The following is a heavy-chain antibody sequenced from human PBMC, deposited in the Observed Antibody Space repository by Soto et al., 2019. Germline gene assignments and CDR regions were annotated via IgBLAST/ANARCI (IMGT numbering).Heavy chain of an antibody. CDR1: GYTFTSYA. J-gene: IGHJ6*02. CDR2: INAGNGNT. Sequence: ASVKVSCKASGYTFTSYAMHWVRQAPGQRLEWMGWINAGNGNTKYSQKFQGRVTITRDTSASTAYMELSSLRSEDTAVYYCARDTAKGYSYDQYYYYGMDVWGQGTTVTVSS. D-gene: IGHD5-18*01. V-gene: IGHV1-3*01. CDR3: ARDTAKGYSYDQYYYYGMDV.